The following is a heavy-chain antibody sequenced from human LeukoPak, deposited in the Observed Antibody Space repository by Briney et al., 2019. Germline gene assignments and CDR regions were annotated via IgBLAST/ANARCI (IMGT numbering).Heavy chain of an antibody. CDR1: GYTFTSYY. Sequence: ASVKVSCKASGYTFTSYYMHWVRQAPGQGLEWMGIINPSGGSTSYAQKFQGRVTMTRDTSTSTVYMELSSLRSEDTAVYYCAGMTTGGNWFDPWGQGTLVTVSS. J-gene: IGHJ5*02. CDR3: AGMTTGGNWFDP. V-gene: IGHV1-46*01. D-gene: IGHD4-11*01. CDR2: INPSGGST.